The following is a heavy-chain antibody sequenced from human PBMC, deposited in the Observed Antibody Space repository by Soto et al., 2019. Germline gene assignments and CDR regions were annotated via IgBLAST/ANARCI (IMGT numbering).Heavy chain of an antibody. CDR2: IYYSGST. J-gene: IGHJ5*02. D-gene: IGHD6-13*01. CDR1: GDSISSSYRY. CDR3: ARSTSSGTFWFDP. V-gene: IGHV4-61*05. Sequence: SETLSLTCTLSGDSISSSYRYWGWIRRPPGKGLEWIGYIYYSGSTNYNPSLKSRVTISVDTSKNQFSLKLSSVTAADTAVYYCARSTSSGTFWFDPWGQGTLVTVSS.